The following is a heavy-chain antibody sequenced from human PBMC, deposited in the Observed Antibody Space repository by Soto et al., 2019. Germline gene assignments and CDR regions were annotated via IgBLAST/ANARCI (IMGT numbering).Heavy chain of an antibody. Sequence: GESLNLSFKVSGYSFTIYFIGWVRQMPGKGLEWMGIIYPGDSDTRYSPSFQGQVTISADKSISTAYLQWSSLKASDTAMYYCARAKYYDSNFDYWGQGTLV. CDR3: ARAKYYDSNFDY. CDR1: GYSFTIYF. D-gene: IGHD3-22*01. CDR2: IYPGDSDT. J-gene: IGHJ4*02. V-gene: IGHV5-51*01.